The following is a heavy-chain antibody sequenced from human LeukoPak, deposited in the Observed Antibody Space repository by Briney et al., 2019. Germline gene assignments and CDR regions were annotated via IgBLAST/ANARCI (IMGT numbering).Heavy chain of an antibody. D-gene: IGHD1-1*01. CDR1: GGSISSGDYY. CDR2: IYYSGST. J-gene: IGHJ3*02. CDR3: ARAAGTTYTLTLNAGAFDI. V-gene: IGHV4-30-4*08. Sequence: SETLSLTCTVSGGSISSGDYYWSWIRQPPGKGLEWIGYIYYSGSTYYSPSLKSRVTISVDTSKNQFSLKLSSVTAADTAVYYCARAAGTTYTLTLNAGAFDIWGQGTMVTVSS.